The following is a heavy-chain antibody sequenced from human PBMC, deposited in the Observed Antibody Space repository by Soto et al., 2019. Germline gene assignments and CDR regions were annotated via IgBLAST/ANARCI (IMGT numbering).Heavy chain of an antibody. CDR3: AKKVNSGSGSQYFDY. CDR2: FRAGGDDGTT. CDR1: GFTRSSYS. V-gene: IGHV3-23*01. D-gene: IGHD3-10*01. Sequence: GGALRVSCVASGFTRSSYSMSWVRQAPGKGLEWVSGFRAGGDDGTTYYADSVKGRFTISRDNSKNTLFLQMNSLRAEDTAIYYCAKKVNSGSGSQYFDYFGQGTLVTVSS. J-gene: IGHJ4*02.